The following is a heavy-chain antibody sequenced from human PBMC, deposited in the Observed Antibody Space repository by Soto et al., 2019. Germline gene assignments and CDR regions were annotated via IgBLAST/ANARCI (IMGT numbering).Heavy chain of an antibody. Sequence: SETLSLTCTVSGGSISSSSYYWGWIRQPPGKGLEWIGSIYYSGSTYYNPSLKSRVTISVDTSKNQFSLKLSSVTAADTAVYYCARPENYYGMDVWGQGTTVTVSS. CDR3: ARPENYYGMDV. V-gene: IGHV4-39*01. CDR2: IYYSGST. J-gene: IGHJ6*02. CDR1: GGSISSSSYY.